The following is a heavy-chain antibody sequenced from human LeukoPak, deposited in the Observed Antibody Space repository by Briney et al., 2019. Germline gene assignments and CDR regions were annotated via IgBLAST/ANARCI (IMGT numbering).Heavy chain of an antibody. V-gene: IGHV4-4*02. CDR1: GGSISSSNW. J-gene: IGHJ3*02. CDR3: ARWYYYDSSGYAFDI. D-gene: IGHD3-22*01. CDR2: IYHSGST. Sequence: SGTLSLTCAVSGGSISSSNWWSWVRQPPGKGLEWIGEIYHSGSTNYNPSLKSRVTISVDKSKNQFSLKLSSVTAADTAVYYCARWYYYDSSGYAFDIWGQGTMVTVSS.